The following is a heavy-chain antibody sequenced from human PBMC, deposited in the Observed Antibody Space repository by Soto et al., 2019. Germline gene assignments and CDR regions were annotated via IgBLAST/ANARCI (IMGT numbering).Heavy chain of an antibody. V-gene: IGHV4-61*01. CDR1: GGSVSSGSYY. J-gene: IGHJ6*02. CDR3: ARDRLTMVRGGDYYGMDV. CDR2: IYYSGST. D-gene: IGHD3-10*01. Sequence: PSETLSLTCTVSGGSVSSGSYYWSWIRQPPGKGLEWIGYIYYSGSTNYNPPLKSRVTISVDTSKNQFSLKLSSVTAADTAVYYCARDRLTMVRGGDYYGMDVWGQGTTVTVSS.